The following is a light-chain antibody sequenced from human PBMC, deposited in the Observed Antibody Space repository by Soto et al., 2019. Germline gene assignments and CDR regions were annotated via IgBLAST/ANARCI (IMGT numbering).Light chain of an antibody. CDR3: QSYDSSLSGDV. CDR1: SSNIGAGYD. V-gene: IGLV1-40*01. J-gene: IGLJ1*01. CDR2: GNS. Sequence: QAVLTQPPSVSGAPGQRVTISCTGSSSNIGAGYDVHWYRQLPGTAPKLLIYGNSNRPSGVPDRFSGSKSVTSASLAITGLQAEDEADYYCQSYDSSLSGDVFGTGTKLTVL.